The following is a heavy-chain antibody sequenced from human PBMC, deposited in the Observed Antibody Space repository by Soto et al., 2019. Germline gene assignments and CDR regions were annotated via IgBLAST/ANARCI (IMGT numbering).Heavy chain of an antibody. V-gene: IGHV1-69*06. D-gene: IGHD2-2*02. CDR2: IIPIFGTA. CDR3: ASMLGYCSSTSCYNGYYGMDV. J-gene: IGHJ6*02. CDR1: GGTFSSYA. Sequence: QVQLVQSGAEVKKPGSSVKVSCKASGGTFSSYAISWVRQAPGHGLEWMGGIIPIFGTANYAQKFQGRVTITADKSTSTAYMELSSLRSEDTAVYYCASMLGYCSSTSCYNGYYGMDVWCQGTTVTVSS.